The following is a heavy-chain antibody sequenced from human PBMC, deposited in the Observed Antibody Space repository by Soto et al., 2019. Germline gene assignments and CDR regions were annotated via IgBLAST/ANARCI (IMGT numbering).Heavy chain of an antibody. J-gene: IGHJ5*02. CDR3: ACNWGNSLKNSLDP. D-gene: IGHD7-27*01. Sequence: SVNVSCKASAGTFPHYALSWVRQAPGQGLEWIGGIIPVLATTTYAQKFQGRVSIIADESKNTVHMELNSLRSEDTAVYYCACNWGNSLKNSLDPWGQGTLVTVSS. CDR2: IIPVLATT. CDR1: AGTFPHYA. V-gene: IGHV1-69*13.